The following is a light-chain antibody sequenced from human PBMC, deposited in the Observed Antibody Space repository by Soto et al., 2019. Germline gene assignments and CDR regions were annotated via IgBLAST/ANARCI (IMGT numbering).Light chain of an antibody. CDR3: QQCHRYLT. CDR1: ESMSNC. V-gene: IGKV1-5*01. CDR2: GAS. Sequence: DIPMTQSPSTLSASVGARVTITCRASESMSNCLAWYQQKPGKAPKLLISGASSLQSGVPSRCSGSASGTEFTLSISSLQPDDITTYYCQQCHRYLTFGQGTKVEMK. J-gene: IGKJ1*01.